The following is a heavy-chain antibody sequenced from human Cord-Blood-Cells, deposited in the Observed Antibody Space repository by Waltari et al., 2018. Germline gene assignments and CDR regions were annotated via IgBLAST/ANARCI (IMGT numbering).Heavy chain of an antibody. CDR3: ARVNDFWSGYYDY. V-gene: IGHV1-69*01. D-gene: IGHD3-3*01. Sequence: QGQLVQSGAGVKKPGSSVKVSCKASGGTFSSYAISGVGQAPGQGLEWMGGIIPIFGTANYAQKFQGRVTSTADESTSTAYMELSSLRSEDTAVYYCARVNDFWSGYYDYWGQGTLVTVSS. CDR1: GGTFSSYA. J-gene: IGHJ4*02. CDR2: IIPIFGTA.